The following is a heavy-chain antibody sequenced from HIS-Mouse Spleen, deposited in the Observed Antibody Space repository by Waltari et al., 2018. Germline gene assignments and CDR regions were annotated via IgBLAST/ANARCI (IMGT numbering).Heavy chain of an antibody. CDR2: IYYSGST. Sequence: QVQLQESGPGLVKPSETLSLTCTVSGGSISSYYWSWIRQPPGKGLEWIGYIYYSGSTNYNPAIKRRGTVAVDTSKNQFSLKLSSVTAADTAVYYCARENLAYSSGWYWFDPWGQGTLVTVSS. D-gene: IGHD6-19*01. J-gene: IGHJ5*02. CDR3: ARENLAYSSGWYWFDP. CDR1: GGSISSYY. V-gene: IGHV4-59*01.